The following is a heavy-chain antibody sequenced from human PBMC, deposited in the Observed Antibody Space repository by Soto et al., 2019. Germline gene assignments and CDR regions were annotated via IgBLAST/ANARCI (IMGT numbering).Heavy chain of an antibody. CDR1: GYTLTELS. Sequence: ASVKVSCKVSGYTLTELSMHWVRQAPGKGLEWMGGFDPEDGETIYAQKFQGRVTMTEDTSTDTAYMELSSLRSEDTAVYYCATDLEYSSTLVISGQYGMDVWGQGTTVTVSS. CDR3: ATDLEYSSTLVISGQYGMDV. CDR2: FDPEDGET. J-gene: IGHJ6*02. V-gene: IGHV1-24*01. D-gene: IGHD6-6*01.